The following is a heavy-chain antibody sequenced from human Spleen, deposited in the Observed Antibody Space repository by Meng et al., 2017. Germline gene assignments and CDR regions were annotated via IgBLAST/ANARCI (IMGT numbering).Heavy chain of an antibody. CDR2: INHSGST. CDR1: GGSFSDYY. Sequence: QGHVQQWGAGLWKPSETLSFTCVVPGGSFSDYYWSGIRQPPGKGLEWIGEINHSGSTNYNPSLESRATISVDTSQNNLSLKLSSVTAADSAVYYCARGPTTMAHDFDYWGQGTLVTVSS. D-gene: IGHD4-11*01. J-gene: IGHJ4*02. V-gene: IGHV4-34*01. CDR3: ARGPTTMAHDFDY.